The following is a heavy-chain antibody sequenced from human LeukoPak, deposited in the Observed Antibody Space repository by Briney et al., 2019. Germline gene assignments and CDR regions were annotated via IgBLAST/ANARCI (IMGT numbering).Heavy chain of an antibody. CDR3: APPPYYYEANGYSVA. CDR2: ISSSSSYI. Sequence: PGGSLRLSCAASGFTFSSYSMNWVRQAPGKGLEWVSSISSSSSYIYYADSVKGRFTISRDNAKNSLYLQMNSLRAEDTAVYYCAPPPYYYEANGYSVAWGQGTLVTVSS. D-gene: IGHD3-22*01. J-gene: IGHJ5*02. CDR1: GFTFSSYS. V-gene: IGHV3-21*01.